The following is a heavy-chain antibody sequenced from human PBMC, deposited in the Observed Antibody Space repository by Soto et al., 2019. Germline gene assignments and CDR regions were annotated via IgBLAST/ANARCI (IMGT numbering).Heavy chain of an antibody. CDR2: INHSGST. CDR1: GGSFSGYY. V-gene: IGHV4-34*01. D-gene: IGHD6-19*01. J-gene: IGHJ6*02. CDR3: ARGVQGLVRYYYYYYGMDV. Sequence: SETLSLTCAVYGGSFSGYYWSWIRQPPGKGLEWIGEINHSGSTNYNPSLKSRVTISVDTSKNQFSLKLSSVTAADTAVYYCARGVQGLVRYYYYYYGMDVWGQGTTVTVSS.